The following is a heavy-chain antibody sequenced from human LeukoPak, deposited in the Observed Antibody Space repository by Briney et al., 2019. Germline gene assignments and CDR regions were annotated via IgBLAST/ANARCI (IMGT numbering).Heavy chain of an antibody. J-gene: IGHJ4*02. CDR1: GYTFTDYY. D-gene: IGHD2-2*01. V-gene: IGHV1-2*02. CDR2: INPNSGGT. CDR3: ARVAVVVVPAADY. Sequence: GASVKVSCKASGYTFTDYYIHWVRQAPGQGLEWMGWINPNSGGTNYAQKFQGRVTMTRDTSISTAYMELSRLTSDDTAVYYCARVAVVVVPAADYWGQGTLVTVSS.